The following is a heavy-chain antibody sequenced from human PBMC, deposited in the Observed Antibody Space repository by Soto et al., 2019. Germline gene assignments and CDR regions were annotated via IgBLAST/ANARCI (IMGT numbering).Heavy chain of an antibody. CDR3: ATSSGYLNYFDY. V-gene: IGHV3-30-3*01. CDR1: GFSFRTYP. J-gene: IGHJ4*02. CDR2: ISYDGSSE. Sequence: QVHLVESGGGVIQPGMSLRLSCVDSGFSFRTYPMHWVRQAPGKGLEWVALISYDGSSEAYGESVRDRFTVSRDNSKNTLYLQLNSLRPEDTAVYYCATSSGYLNYFDYWGQGTLVTVSS. D-gene: IGHD6-19*01.